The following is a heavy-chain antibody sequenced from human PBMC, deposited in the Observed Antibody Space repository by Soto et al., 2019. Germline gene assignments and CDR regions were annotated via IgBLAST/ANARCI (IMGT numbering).Heavy chain of an antibody. CDR1: GGSISGYY. D-gene: IGHD2-15*01. J-gene: IGHJ5*02. V-gene: IGHV4-59*01. Sequence: SETLSLTCTVSGGSISGYYWSWIRQPPGKGLEWIGYIYYTGSTYYNPSLKSRVTISLDTSRNQFSLKLTSVTAADTAVYYCARVVGKNCFDPWGQGTLVTVSS. CDR3: ARVVGKNCFDP. CDR2: IYYTGST.